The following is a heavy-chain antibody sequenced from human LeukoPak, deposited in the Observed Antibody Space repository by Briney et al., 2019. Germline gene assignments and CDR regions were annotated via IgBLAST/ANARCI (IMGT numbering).Heavy chain of an antibody. D-gene: IGHD3-3*01. Sequence: GGSLRLSCAASGFTFSSYSMNWVRQAPGKGLEWVSSISSSSSYIYYADSVKGRFTISRDNAKNSLYLQMNSLRAEDTAVYYCARDSGGADVLRFLGWTQTNAFDIWGQGTMVTVSS. CDR3: ARDSGGADVLRFLGWTQTNAFDI. V-gene: IGHV3-21*01. J-gene: IGHJ3*02. CDR2: ISSSSSYI. CDR1: GFTFSSYS.